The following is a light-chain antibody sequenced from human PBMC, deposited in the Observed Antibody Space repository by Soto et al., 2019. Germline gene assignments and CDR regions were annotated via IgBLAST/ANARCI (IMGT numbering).Light chain of an antibody. V-gene: IGKV3-20*01. CDR3: QQYGVSLYT. CDR1: QSVSSNY. Sequence: EIVLTQSPGTLSLSPGERATLSCRASQSVSSNYLAWYQRKPGQAPRLLIYGASTRATGIPDRFSGTGSGTDFTLTISRVEPEDFAVYYCQQYGVSLYTFGQGTKLEI. J-gene: IGKJ2*01. CDR2: GAS.